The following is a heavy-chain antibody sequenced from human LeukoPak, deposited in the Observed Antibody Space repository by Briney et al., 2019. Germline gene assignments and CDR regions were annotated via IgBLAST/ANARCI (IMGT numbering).Heavy chain of an antibody. CDR1: GYTFTSYG. V-gene: IGHV1-18*01. CDR2: ISAYNGNT. J-gene: IGHJ6*03. D-gene: IGHD3-9*01. CDR3: ARVAIDYYYYYYMDV. Sequence: GASVKVSCKASGYTFTSYGISWVRQAPGQGLEWMGWISAYNGNTNYAQKLQGRVTMTTDTSTSTAYMELRSLRSDDTAVYYCARVAIDYYYYYYMDVWGKGTTVTVSS.